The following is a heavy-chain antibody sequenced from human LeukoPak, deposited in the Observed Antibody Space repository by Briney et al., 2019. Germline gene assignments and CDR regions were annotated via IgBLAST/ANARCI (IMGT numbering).Heavy chain of an antibody. V-gene: IGHV3-74*01. D-gene: IGHD3-22*01. Sequence: GGSLRLSCAASGFTFSSHWMHWVRQAPGKGLVWVSRINSDGTNTTYADSVKGRFTISRDNAKNTLYLQMNSLRVEDTAVFHCAREGTYSNGPDYWGQGTLVTVSS. J-gene: IGHJ4*02. CDR3: AREGTYSNGPDY. CDR1: GFTFSSHW. CDR2: INSDGTNT.